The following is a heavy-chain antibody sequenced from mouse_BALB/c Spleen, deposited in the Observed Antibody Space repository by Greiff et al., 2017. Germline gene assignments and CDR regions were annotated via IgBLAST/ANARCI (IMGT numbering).Heavy chain of an antibody. CDR1: GDSITSGY. CDR3: ARRYYGSSHYWYFDV. D-gene: IGHD1-1*01. CDR2: ISYSGST. V-gene: IGHV3-8*02. Sequence: EVKLVESGPSLVKPSQTLSLTCSVTGDSITSGYWNWIRKFPGNKLEYMGYISYSGSTYYNPSLKSRISITRDTSKNQYYLQLNSVTTEDTATYYCARRYYGSSHYWYFDVWGAGTTVTVSS. J-gene: IGHJ1*01.